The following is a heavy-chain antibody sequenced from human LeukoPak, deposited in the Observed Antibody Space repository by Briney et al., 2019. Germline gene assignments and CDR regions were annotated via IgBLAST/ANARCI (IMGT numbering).Heavy chain of an antibody. V-gene: IGHV3-23*01. CDR1: GFTFSSYA. CDR2: ISGSGGST. D-gene: IGHD3-3*01. Sequence: GGSLRLSCAASGFTFSSYAMSWVRQAPGKGLEWVSAISGSGGSTYYADSVKGRFTISRDNSKNTLYLQMNSLRAEDTAVYYCAKESDDFWSAYLGYMDVWGKGTTVTVSS. J-gene: IGHJ6*03. CDR3: AKESDDFWSAYLGYMDV.